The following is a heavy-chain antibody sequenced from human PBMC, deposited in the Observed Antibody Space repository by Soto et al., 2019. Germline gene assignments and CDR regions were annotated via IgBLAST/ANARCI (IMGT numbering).Heavy chain of an antibody. CDR3: ASSGGGEDY. V-gene: IGHV4-4*02. CDR1: GGSISSSHW. Sequence: QVQLQESGPGLVKPSGTLSLSCAVSGGSISSSHWWTWVRPPPGKGLEWIGEIDHSGSTNYNPSLKSRVTISVDTSRNPFSLNLSSVTAADTAVYYCASSGGGEDYWGQGILVTVSS. CDR2: IDHSGST. J-gene: IGHJ4*02. D-gene: IGHD3-16*01.